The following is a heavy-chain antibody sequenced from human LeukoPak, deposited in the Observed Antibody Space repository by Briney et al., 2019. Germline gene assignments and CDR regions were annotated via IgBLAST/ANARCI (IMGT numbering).Heavy chain of an antibody. CDR2: VYYTGST. V-gene: IGHV4-39*02. CDR3: ARFSNSSSHYGMDV. CDR1: GGSVSSSTYY. J-gene: IGHJ6*02. D-gene: IGHD3-22*01. Sequence: SETLSLTCTVSGGSVSSSTYYWGWIRQPPGKGLEWIGSVYYTGSTYYNPSFESRVTMSADTSKNHFSLKLRSVTAADTAVYYCARFSNSSSHYGMDVWGQGTTVTVSS.